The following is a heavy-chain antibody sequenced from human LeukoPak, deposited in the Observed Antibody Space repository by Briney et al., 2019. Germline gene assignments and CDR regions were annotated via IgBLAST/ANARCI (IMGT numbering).Heavy chain of an antibody. CDR2: INPSGGST. CDR3: ARASRGRIAAAGANYFDY. V-gene: IGHV1-46*01. Sequence: ASVKVSCKASGYTFTSYYMHWVRQAPGQGLEWMGIINPSGGSTSYAQKFQGRVTMTRDTSTSAVYMELSSLRSVDTAVYYCARASRGRIAAAGANYFDYWGQGTLVTVSS. J-gene: IGHJ4*02. D-gene: IGHD6-13*01. CDR1: GYTFTSYY.